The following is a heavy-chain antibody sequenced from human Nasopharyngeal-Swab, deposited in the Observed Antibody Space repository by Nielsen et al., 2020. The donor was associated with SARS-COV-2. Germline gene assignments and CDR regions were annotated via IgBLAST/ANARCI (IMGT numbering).Heavy chain of an antibody. CDR3: AKDVVRGVRFY. D-gene: IGHD3-10*01. J-gene: IGHJ4*02. CDR1: GFTFSSYA. Sequence: GESLRLSCAASGFTFSSYAMSWVRQAPGKGLEWVSAISGSGGSTYYADSVKGRFTISRDNSKNTLYLQMNSLRAEDTAVYYCAKDVVRGVRFYWGQGTLVTVSS. CDR2: ISGSGGST. V-gene: IGHV3-23*01.